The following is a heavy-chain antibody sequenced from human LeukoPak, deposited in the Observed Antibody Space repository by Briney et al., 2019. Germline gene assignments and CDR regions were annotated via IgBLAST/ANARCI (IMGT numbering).Heavy chain of an antibody. CDR2: IYYSGST. CDR1: GGSISSYY. V-gene: IGHV4-59*08. D-gene: IGHD6-13*01. CDR3: ARHDGSSWYSWFQH. Sequence: SETLSLTCTVSGGSISSYYWSWIRQPPGKGLEWIGYIYYSGSTNYNPSLKSRVTISVDTSENQFSLKLSSVTAADTAVYYCARHDGSSWYSWFQHWGQGTLVTVSS. J-gene: IGHJ1*01.